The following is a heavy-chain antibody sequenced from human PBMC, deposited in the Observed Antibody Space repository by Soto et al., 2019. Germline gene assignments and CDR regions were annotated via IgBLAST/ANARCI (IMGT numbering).Heavy chain of an antibody. J-gene: IGHJ3*02. CDR3: ASTKLGVVVVVAATPAAFDI. V-gene: IGHV1-69*13. D-gene: IGHD2-15*01. Sequence: SVKVSCKASGGTFSSYAISWVRQAPGQGLEWMGGIIPIFGTANYAQKFQGRVTITADESTSTAYMELSSLRSEDTAVYYCASTKLGVVVVVAATPAAFDIWGQGTMVTVSS. CDR2: IIPIFGTA. CDR1: GGTFSSYA.